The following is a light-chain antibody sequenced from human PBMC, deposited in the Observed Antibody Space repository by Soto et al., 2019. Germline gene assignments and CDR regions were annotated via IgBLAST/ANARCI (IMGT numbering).Light chain of an antibody. V-gene: IGKV3-20*01. CDR1: QSVSSSY. CDR2: GAS. Sequence: EIVLTQSPGTLSLSPGERATLSCRVSQSVSSSYLAWYQQKPGQAPRLLIYGASSRATGLPDRFSGSVSGTDFTLTISRLEAEDFAVYYCQQYGSSRWTFGQGTKVEIK. J-gene: IGKJ1*01. CDR3: QQYGSSRWT.